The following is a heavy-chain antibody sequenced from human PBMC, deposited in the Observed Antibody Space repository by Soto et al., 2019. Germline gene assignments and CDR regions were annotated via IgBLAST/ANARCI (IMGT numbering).Heavy chain of an antibody. CDR1: GYTFTSYG. CDR3: AREGILATSELRFGSYYYYYGMDV. CDR2: ISAYNGNT. V-gene: IGHV1-18*01. Sequence: ASVKVSCKASGYTFTSYGISWVRQAPGQGLEWMGWISAYNGNTNYAQKLQGRVTMTTDTSTSTAYMELRSLRSDDTAVYYCAREGILATSELRFGSYYYYYGMDVWGQGTTVTVSS. D-gene: IGHD5-12*01. J-gene: IGHJ6*02.